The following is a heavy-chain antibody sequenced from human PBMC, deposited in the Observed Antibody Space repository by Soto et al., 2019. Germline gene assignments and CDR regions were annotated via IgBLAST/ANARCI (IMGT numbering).Heavy chain of an antibody. Sequence: QVQLQQWGAGPLSPLETLSLTCGVSGGYFSGYYWAWIRQSPGKGLEWIGEINDRGSINYNPSLKSRVSISVDTSKNHYSLNLRSVTAADTAVYYCARESHDILTGPPWVWYFDLWGRGTLVTVSS. V-gene: IGHV4-34*01. CDR1: GGYFSGYY. D-gene: IGHD3-9*01. CDR3: ARESHDILTGPPWVWYFDL. CDR2: INDRGSI. J-gene: IGHJ2*01.